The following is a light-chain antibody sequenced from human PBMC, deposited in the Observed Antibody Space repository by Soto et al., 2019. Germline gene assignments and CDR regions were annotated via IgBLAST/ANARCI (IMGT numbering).Light chain of an antibody. V-gene: IGLV2-8*01. CDR1: SSDVGGYNY. J-gene: IGLJ2*01. CDR3: SSYAGSNNLV. CDR2: EVS. Sequence: QSVLTQPPSASGSPGQSVTISCTGTSSDVGGYNYVSWYQQHPGKAPKLMIYEVSKRPSGVPDRFSGSKSGNTASLTVSGHQAEDEADYYCSSYAGSNNLVFGGGTKLTVL.